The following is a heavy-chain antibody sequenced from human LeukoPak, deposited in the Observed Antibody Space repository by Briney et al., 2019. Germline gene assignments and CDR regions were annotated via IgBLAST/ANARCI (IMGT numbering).Heavy chain of an antibody. Sequence: PGGSLRLSCAASGFTFTSYAMSWVRQAPGEGLEWVSSISGSGGGTYYADSVKGRFTISRDNSKNTLYLQMNSLRAEDTALYYCAKDPGRSMVRGVIAFDIWGQGTMVTVSS. V-gene: IGHV3-23*01. J-gene: IGHJ3*02. D-gene: IGHD3-10*01. CDR1: GFTFTSYA. CDR3: AKDPGRSMVRGVIAFDI. CDR2: ISGSGGGT.